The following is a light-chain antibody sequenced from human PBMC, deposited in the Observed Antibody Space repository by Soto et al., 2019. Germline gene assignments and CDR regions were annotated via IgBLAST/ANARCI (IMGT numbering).Light chain of an antibody. V-gene: IGKV1-5*03. J-gene: IGKJ1*01. CDR1: QTLNNW. CDR3: QQYKYYWA. Sequence: DIQMTQSPSTLSASVGDRVTITCRASQTLNNWLAWYQHKPGQGPKLLIYATSTLETGVPPRFSGSGSGTDFTLTINCLQPDDSATYFWQQYKYYWAFGQGTKVEVK. CDR2: ATS.